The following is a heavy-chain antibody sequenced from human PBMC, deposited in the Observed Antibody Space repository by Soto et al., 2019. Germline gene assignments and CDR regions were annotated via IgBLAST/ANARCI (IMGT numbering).Heavy chain of an antibody. V-gene: IGHV3-21*01. CDR1: GFTFSSYS. CDR3: ARWYSSSWSPVYFDY. CDR2: ISSSSYI. J-gene: IGHJ4*02. D-gene: IGHD6-13*01. Sequence: PGGSLRLSCAASGFTFSSYSMNWVRQAPGKGLEWVSSISSSSYIYYADSVKGRFTISRDNAKNSLYLQMNSLRAEDTAVYYCARWYSSSWSPVYFDYWGQGTLVTVSS.